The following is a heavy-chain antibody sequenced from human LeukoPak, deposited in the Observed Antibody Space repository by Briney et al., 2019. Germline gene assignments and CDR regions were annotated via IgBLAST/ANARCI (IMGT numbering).Heavy chain of an antibody. CDR2: IYYSGST. CDR1: GGSISSRSYY. Sequence: PSETLSLTCTVSGGSISSRSYYWGWIRQPPGKGLEWIGSIYYSGSTYYNPSLKSRVTISVDTSKNQFSLKLSSVTAADTAVYYCARRGRKGCSSSSCYDDYWGQGTLVTVSS. V-gene: IGHV4-39*01. D-gene: IGHD2-2*01. J-gene: IGHJ4*02. CDR3: ARRGRKGCSSSSCYDDY.